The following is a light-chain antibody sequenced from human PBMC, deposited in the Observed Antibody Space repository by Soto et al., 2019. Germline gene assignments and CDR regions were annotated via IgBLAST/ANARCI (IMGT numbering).Light chain of an antibody. V-gene: IGKV1-5*03. J-gene: IGKJ3*01. Sequence: DIQMTQSPSTLSASIGDRVTITCRASQSISTWLAWYQQKPGKAPKLLIYKASSLESGLPSRFSGSGSGTEFTLTSSSLHTDDFATYYCQQYNSRFTFGPGTTVDIK. CDR1: QSISTW. CDR3: QQYNSRFT. CDR2: KAS.